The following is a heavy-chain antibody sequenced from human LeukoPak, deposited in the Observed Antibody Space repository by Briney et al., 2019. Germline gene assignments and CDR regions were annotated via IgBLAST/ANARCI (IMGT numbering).Heavy chain of an antibody. CDR1: GYSFTNYW. V-gene: IGHV5-51*01. CDR2: IYPGDSDT. CDR3: ARHGDYSRVLDY. D-gene: IGHD4-11*01. J-gene: IGHJ4*02. Sequence: GESLKISCKGSGYSFTNYWIGWVRQVPGKGLEWMGIIYPGDSDTRYSPSLQGQVTISADKSITTAYLQWSSLKASDTAMYFCARHGDYSRVLDYWGQGTLVTVSS.